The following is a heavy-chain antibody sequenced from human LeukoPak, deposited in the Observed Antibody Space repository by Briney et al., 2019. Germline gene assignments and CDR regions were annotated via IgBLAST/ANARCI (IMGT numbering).Heavy chain of an antibody. CDR2: ISYDGSNK. CDR3: ARGAAAGTRAFDI. V-gene: IGHV3-30*04. Sequence: GGSLRLSCAASGFTFSSYAMHWVRQAPGKGLEWVAVISYDGSNKYYADSVKGRFTISRDNSKNTLYLQMNSLRAEDTAVYYCARGAAAGTRAFDIWGQGKMVTVSS. D-gene: IGHD6-13*01. CDR1: GFTFSSYA. J-gene: IGHJ3*02.